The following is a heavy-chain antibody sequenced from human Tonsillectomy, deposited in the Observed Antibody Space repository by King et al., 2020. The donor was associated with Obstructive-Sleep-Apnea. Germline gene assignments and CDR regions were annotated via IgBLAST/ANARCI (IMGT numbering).Heavy chain of an antibody. V-gene: IGHV3-48*04. CDR2: ITSSSNTI. CDR3: ARDSGDSGYDSRPI. J-gene: IGHJ4*02. Sequence: VQLVESGGGLVQPGGSLRLSCAASGFTFSSYSMNWVRQAPGKGLEWVSYITSSSNTIYYADSVRGRFPISRDNAKNSLYLQMNSLRAEDTAVYYCARDSGDSGYDSRPIWGQGILVTVSS. D-gene: IGHD5-12*01. CDR1: GFTFSSYS.